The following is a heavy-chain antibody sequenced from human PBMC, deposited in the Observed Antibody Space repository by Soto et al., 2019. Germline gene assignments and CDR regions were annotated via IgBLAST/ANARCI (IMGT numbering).Heavy chain of an antibody. CDR1: GFTFNSYA. J-gene: IGHJ5*02. CDR2: ISGSGRTT. Sequence: GGSLRLSCAVSGFTFNSYAMNWVRQAPGKGLEWVSSISGSGRTTYYADAVKGRFTISRDNSKNTLFLQMNSLRSEDTAVYYCAKGVTTIVATGSWFDHWGQGTLVPVS. V-gene: IGHV3-23*01. D-gene: IGHD5-12*01. CDR3: AKGVTTIVATGSWFDH.